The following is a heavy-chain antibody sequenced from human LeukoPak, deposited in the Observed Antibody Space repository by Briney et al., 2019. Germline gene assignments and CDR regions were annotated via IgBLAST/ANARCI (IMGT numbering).Heavy chain of an antibody. D-gene: IGHD3-22*01. V-gene: IGHV4-59*08. CDR2: IFYSGGT. CDR1: GGSISSYY. Sequence: SETLSLTCTVSGGSISSYYWSWVRHPPGKGLEWVGHIFYSGGTKYDASLASRVTISLDTSKNQFSLSLRSVTAADTAVYYCARQPSGYYDKSGYYPYYFDSWGQGALVTVS. J-gene: IGHJ4*02. CDR3: ARQPSGYYDKSGYYPYYFDS.